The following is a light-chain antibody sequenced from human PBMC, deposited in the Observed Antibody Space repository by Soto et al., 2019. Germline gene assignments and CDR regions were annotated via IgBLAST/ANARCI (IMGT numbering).Light chain of an antibody. V-gene: IGKV3-11*01. J-gene: IGKJ4*01. Sequence: EIVLTQSPATLSLSPGERATLSCRASQNVSSYLAWYQQRPGQAPRLLIYDVSNRATGIPSRFSGSGSGTDFTLTISSLEPEDFALYYCQQRSNWPLTFGGGTKVEIK. CDR1: QNVSSY. CDR3: QQRSNWPLT. CDR2: DVS.